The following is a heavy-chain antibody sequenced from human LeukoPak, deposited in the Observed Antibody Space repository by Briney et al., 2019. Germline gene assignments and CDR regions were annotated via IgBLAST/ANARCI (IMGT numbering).Heavy chain of an antibody. CDR2: IYTSGST. CDR3: AREKATVTYYYYYYYMDV. D-gene: IGHD4-17*01. Sequence: PSETLSLTCTVSGGSISSYYWSWIRQPAGKGLEWIGRIYTSGSTNYSPSLKSRVTMSVDTSKNQFSLKLSSVTAADTAVYYCAREKATVTYYYYYYYMDVWGKGTTVTVSS. V-gene: IGHV4-4*07. J-gene: IGHJ6*03. CDR1: GGSISSYY.